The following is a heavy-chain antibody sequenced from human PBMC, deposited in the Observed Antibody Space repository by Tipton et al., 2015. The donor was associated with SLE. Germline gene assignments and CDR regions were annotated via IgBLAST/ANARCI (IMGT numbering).Heavy chain of an antibody. D-gene: IGHD3-9*01. Sequence: TLSLTCTVSGGSISSSSYYWGWIRQPPGKGLEWIGSIYYSGSTNYNPSLKSRVTISVDTSKDQFSLKLSSVTTADTAVYYCARDSPGDFDWFDAFDIWGQGTMVTVSS. V-gene: IGHV4-39*07. CDR1: GGSISSSSYY. CDR2: IYYSGST. CDR3: ARDSPGDFDWFDAFDI. J-gene: IGHJ3*02.